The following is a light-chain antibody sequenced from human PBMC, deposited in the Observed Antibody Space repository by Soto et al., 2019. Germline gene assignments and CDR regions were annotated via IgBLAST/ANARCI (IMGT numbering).Light chain of an antibody. J-gene: IGKJ1*01. CDR2: AAS. Sequence: AIRITQSPSSLSASTGDRVTITCRASQGISSYLAWYQQKPGKAPKLLIYAASTLQSGVPSRFSGSGSGTDFTLTISCLQSEDFATYYGQQYYSYPPAFGQGTKVEIK. CDR1: QGISSY. V-gene: IGKV1-8*01. CDR3: QQYYSYPPA.